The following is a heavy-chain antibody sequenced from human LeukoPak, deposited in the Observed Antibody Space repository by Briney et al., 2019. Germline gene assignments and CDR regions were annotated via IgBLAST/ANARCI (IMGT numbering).Heavy chain of an antibody. Sequence: ASVKVSCKASGYTFTSYDISWVRQTTGQGLEWMGWMNPNSGNTGYAQKFQGRVTMTRNTSISTAYMELSSLRSEDTAVYYCARGWMDYYYYGMDVWGQGTTVTVSS. D-gene: IGHD1-1*01. J-gene: IGHJ6*02. V-gene: IGHV1-8*01. CDR2: MNPNSGNT. CDR3: ARGWMDYYYYGMDV. CDR1: GYTFTSYD.